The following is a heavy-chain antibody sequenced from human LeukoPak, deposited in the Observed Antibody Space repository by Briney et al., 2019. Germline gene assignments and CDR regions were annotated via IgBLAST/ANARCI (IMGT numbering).Heavy chain of an antibody. Sequence: PGGSLRLSCAASGFTFSSYAISWVRQAPGKGLEWVSGISSSAGNTNYADSVKGRFTISRDNSKNTLYLQMNSLRAEDTAVYYCAKDLAEMATIIDYWGQGTLVTVSS. J-gene: IGHJ4*02. CDR2: ISSSAGNT. V-gene: IGHV3-23*01. CDR1: GFTFSSYA. CDR3: AKDLAEMATIIDY. D-gene: IGHD5-24*01.